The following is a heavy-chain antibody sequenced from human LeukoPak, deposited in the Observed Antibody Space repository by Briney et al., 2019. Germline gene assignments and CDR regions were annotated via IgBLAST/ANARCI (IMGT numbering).Heavy chain of an antibody. D-gene: IGHD4-23*01. CDR3: ASHDYGGNSGAYYYYGMDV. CDR1: GFTVSSNY. V-gene: IGHV3-53*01. CDR2: IYSGGST. J-gene: IGHJ6*02. Sequence: GGSLRLSCAASGFTVSSNYMSWVRQAPGKGLEWVSVIYSGGSTYYADSVKGRFTISRDNSKNTLYLQMNSLRAEDTAVYYCASHDYGGNSGAYYYYGMDVWGQGTTVTVS.